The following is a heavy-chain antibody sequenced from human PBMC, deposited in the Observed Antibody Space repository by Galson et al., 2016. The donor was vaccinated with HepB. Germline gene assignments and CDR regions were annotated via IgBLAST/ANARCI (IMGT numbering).Heavy chain of an antibody. CDR2: ISDSGSTS. CDR3: SKDRGLHHWFFDL. D-gene: IGHD2-15*01. Sequence: SLRLSCAASGFTFSGYVMAWVRLAPGKGLEWVSGISDSGSTSYHTDSVKGRFTISRDSSKNTLYLQMNSLRAEDTAVYYCSKDRGLHHWFFDLWGRGTPVTVSS. J-gene: IGHJ2*01. CDR1: GFTFSGYV. V-gene: IGHV3-23*01.